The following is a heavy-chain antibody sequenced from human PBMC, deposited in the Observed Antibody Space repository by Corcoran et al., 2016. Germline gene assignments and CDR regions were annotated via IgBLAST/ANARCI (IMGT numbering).Heavy chain of an antibody. D-gene: IGHD5-18*01. Sequence: EVQLVESGGGLVQPGGSLKLSCAASGFTFSGSAMHWVRQASGKGLEWVGRIRSKANSNATAYAASVKGRFTISRDDSKNTAYLQMNSLKTEDTAVYYCTSTALVTASDDAFDIWGQGTMVTVSS. V-gene: IGHV3-73*02. J-gene: IGHJ3*02. CDR1: GFTFSGSA. CDR2: IRSKANSNAT. CDR3: TSTALVTASDDAFDI.